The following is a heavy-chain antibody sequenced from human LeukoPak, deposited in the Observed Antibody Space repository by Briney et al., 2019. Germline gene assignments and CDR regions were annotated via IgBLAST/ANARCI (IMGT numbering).Heavy chain of an antibody. Sequence: PGGSLRLSCAASGFTFSTYSMHWVRQAPGKGLEWVAVISDDGSNKYYADSVKGRFTISRDNSKNTLYLQMNSLRAEDTAVYYCAKDSNPGRYYDSRTYWIGGTAAFDIWGQGTMVTVSS. CDR3: AKDSNPGRYYDSRTYWIGGTAAFDI. J-gene: IGHJ3*02. CDR1: GFTFSTYS. CDR2: ISDDGSNK. D-gene: IGHD3-22*01. V-gene: IGHV3-30-3*01.